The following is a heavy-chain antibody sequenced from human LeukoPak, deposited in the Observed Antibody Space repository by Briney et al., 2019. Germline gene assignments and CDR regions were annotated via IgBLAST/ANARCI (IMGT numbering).Heavy chain of an antibody. CDR1: GGSISSSSYY. D-gene: IGHD6-13*01. J-gene: IGHJ5*02. CDR3: ARRSSSSYNWFDP. Sequence: PSETLSLTCTVSGGSISSSSYYWGWIRRPPGKGLEWIGSIYYSGSTYYNPSLKSRVTISVDTSKNQFSLKLSSVTAADTAVYYCARRSSSSYNWFDPWGQGTLVTVSS. V-gene: IGHV4-39*01. CDR2: IYYSGST.